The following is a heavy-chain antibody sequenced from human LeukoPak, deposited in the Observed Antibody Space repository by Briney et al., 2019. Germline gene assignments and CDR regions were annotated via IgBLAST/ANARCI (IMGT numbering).Heavy chain of an antibody. CDR1: GGSVSSNY. Sequence: SETLSLTCTVSGGSVSSNYWSWIRQPAGKGLEWIGRIYFSGTTCYNPSLKSRVTMSVDTSRNQFSLKLSSVTAADTTVYSCAREIASSGYLFDYWGQGALVTVSS. CDR2: IYFSGTT. CDR3: AREIASSGYLFDY. V-gene: IGHV4-4*07. J-gene: IGHJ4*02. D-gene: IGHD3-22*01.